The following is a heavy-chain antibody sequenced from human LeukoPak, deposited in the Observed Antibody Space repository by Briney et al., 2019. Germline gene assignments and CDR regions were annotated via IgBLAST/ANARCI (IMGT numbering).Heavy chain of an antibody. J-gene: IGHJ4*02. CDR1: GFTFGDYA. D-gene: IGHD3-10*01. Sequence: GGSLRLSCTASGFTFGDYAMSSFRQAPGKGLEWVDFIRSKAYGGTTEYAASVKGRINISRDDSKSIAYLQMNSLKTEDTAVYYCTRYGSGSSYYFDYWGQGTLVTVSS. CDR3: TRYGSGSSYYFDY. V-gene: IGHV3-49*03. CDR2: IRSKAYGGTT.